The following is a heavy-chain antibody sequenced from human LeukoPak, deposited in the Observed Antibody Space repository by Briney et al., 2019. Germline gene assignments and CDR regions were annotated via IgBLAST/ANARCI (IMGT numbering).Heavy chain of an antibody. D-gene: IGHD2-15*01. CDR3: ASLGYCSGGSCYSAAVKDY. J-gene: IGHJ4*02. V-gene: IGHV4-59*01. Sequence: SETLSLTCTVSGGSISSYYWSWIRQPPGKGLEWIGYIYYSGSTNYNPSLKSRVTISVDTSKNQFSLKLSSVTAADTAVYYCASLGYCSGGSCYSAAVKDYWGQGTLVTVSS. CDR1: GGSISSYY. CDR2: IYYSGST.